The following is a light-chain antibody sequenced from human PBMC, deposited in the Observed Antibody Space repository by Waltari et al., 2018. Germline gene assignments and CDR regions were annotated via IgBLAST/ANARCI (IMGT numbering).Light chain of an antibody. Sequence: QTVVTQEPSLSVSPGGTVTLTCCLSSGSVPTSYYPSWYQQTPGQAPRPLIYSTNTRSSGVPDRFSGSILGNKAALTITGAQADDECDYHCVLYMGGGIMFGGGTKLTVL. CDR2: STN. V-gene: IGLV8-61*01. CDR3: VLYMGGGIM. J-gene: IGLJ3*02. CDR1: SGSVPTSYY.